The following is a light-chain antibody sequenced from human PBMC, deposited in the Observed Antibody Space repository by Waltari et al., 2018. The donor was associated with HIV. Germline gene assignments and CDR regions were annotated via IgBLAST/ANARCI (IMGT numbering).Light chain of an antibody. CDR3: QQYHNYWT. J-gene: IGKJ1*01. Sequence: EVVLTQSTATVSVSPGGSVSLSCRASQSVTKNLAWYQQKPGQAPRLVLCGASTRAAGVPARFTGRGSGTQFTLTISSLQSEDFAIYYCQQYHNYWTFGQGSK. V-gene: IGKV3-15*01. CDR1: QSVTKN. CDR2: GAS.